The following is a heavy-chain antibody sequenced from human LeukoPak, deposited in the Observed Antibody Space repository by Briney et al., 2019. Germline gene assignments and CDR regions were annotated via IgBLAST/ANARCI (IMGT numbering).Heavy chain of an antibody. V-gene: IGHV4-59*11. J-gene: IGHJ6*03. D-gene: IGHD6-13*01. CDR1: GGSISSHY. CDR2: IYYSGST. Sequence: SETLSLTCTVSGGSISSHYWSWIRQPPGKGLEWIGYIYYSGSTNYNPSLKSRVTISVDTSKNQFSLKLSSVTAADTAVYYCARTGSWRYYYYMDVWGKGTTVIVSS. CDR3: ARTGSWRYYYYMDV.